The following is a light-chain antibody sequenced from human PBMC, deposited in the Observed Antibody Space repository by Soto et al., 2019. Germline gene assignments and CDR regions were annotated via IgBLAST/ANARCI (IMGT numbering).Light chain of an antibody. CDR1: QDINNY. CDR3: QQYENFPLT. Sequence: DIQMTQSPSSLSASVGDRVTITCQASQDINNYLNWYQQKPGRAPNLLIYDGTNLKTGVPSRFSGSGSGTDFSFTIDSLQPEDFATYYCQQYENFPLTFGGGTKVEIK. V-gene: IGKV1-33*01. J-gene: IGKJ4*01. CDR2: DGT.